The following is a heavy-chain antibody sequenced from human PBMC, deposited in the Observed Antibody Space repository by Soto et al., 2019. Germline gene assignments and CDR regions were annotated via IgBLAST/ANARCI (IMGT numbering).Heavy chain of an antibody. CDR3: ARTGTRYRTRLNWFDP. CDR1: GGSFSGYY. D-gene: IGHD1-1*01. Sequence: QVQLQQWGAGLLKPSETLSLTCAVYGGSFSGYYWSWLRQPPGKGLEWIGEINHSGSTNYNPSLKSRVTISVDTSKNQFSLKLSSVTAADTAVYYCARTGTRYRTRLNWFDPWGQGTLVTVSS. V-gene: IGHV4-34*01. J-gene: IGHJ5*02. CDR2: INHSGST.